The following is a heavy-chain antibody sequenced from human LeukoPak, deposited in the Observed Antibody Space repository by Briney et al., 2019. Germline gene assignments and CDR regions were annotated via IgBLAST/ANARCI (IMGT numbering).Heavy chain of an antibody. D-gene: IGHD1-26*01. CDR3: SGSYHGAFDI. CDR2: IKQDGSEK. Sequence: GGSLRLSCAASGFTFSSYWMHWVRQAPGKGLEWVANIKQDGSEKYYVDSVKGRFTISRDNAKNSLYLQMNSLRAEDTAVYYCSGSYHGAFDIWGQGTMVTVSS. V-gene: IGHV3-7*01. J-gene: IGHJ3*02. CDR1: GFTFSSYW.